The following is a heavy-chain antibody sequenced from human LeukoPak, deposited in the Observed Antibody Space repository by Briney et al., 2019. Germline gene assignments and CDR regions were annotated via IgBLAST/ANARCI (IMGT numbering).Heavy chain of an antibody. J-gene: IGHJ4*02. V-gene: IGHV1-8*01. CDR3: ARGHCSGGSCYPDY. D-gene: IGHD2-15*01. Sequence: GASVKVSCKASGFTFTSYDINWVRQATGQGLEWMGWMNPNSGNTGYAQKFQGRVTMTRNTSISTAYMELSSLRSEDTAVYYCARGHCSGGSCYPDYWGQGTLVTVSS. CDR2: MNPNSGNT. CDR1: GFTFTSYD.